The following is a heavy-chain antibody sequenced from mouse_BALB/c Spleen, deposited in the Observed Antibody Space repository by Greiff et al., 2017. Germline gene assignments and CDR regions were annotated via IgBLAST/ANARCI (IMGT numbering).Heavy chain of an antibody. D-gene: IGHD1-2*01. CDR2: IRSKSNNYAT. CDR3: VGDFITTATYAMDY. Sequence: EVKLMESGGGLVQPKGSLKLSCAASGFTFNTYAMNWVRQAPGKGLEWVARIRSKSNNYATYYADSVKDRFTISRDDSQSMLYLQMNNLKTEDTAMYYCVGDFITTATYAMDYWGQGTSVTVSS. V-gene: IGHV10-1*02. J-gene: IGHJ4*01. CDR1: GFTFNTYA.